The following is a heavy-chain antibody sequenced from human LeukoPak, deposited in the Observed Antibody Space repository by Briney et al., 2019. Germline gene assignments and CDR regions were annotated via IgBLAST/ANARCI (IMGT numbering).Heavy chain of an antibody. CDR1: GYTFSSYS. Sequence: GGSLRLSCAASGYTFSSYSMNWVRQAPGKGLEWVSSISSSSSYIYYADSVKGRFTISRDNAKNSLYLQMNSLRAEDTAVYYCAREWGSYSRGGDYWGQGTLVTVPS. D-gene: IGHD1-26*01. J-gene: IGHJ4*02. CDR3: AREWGSYSRGGDY. CDR2: ISSSSSYI. V-gene: IGHV3-21*01.